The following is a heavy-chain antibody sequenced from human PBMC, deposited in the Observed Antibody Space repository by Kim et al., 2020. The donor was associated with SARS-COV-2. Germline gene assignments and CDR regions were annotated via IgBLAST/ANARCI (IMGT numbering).Heavy chain of an antibody. CDR2: IWYDGSNK. Sequence: GGSLRLSCAASGFTFSSYGMHWVRQAPGKGLEWVSVIWYDGSNKYYADSVKGRFTISSDNSKTTLHLQMNRLRAEDTVVYYCPRGSAPLAYYYCDSY. D-gene: IGHD2-21*01. CDR1: GFTFSSYG. J-gene: IGHJ4*03. V-gene: IGHV3-33*01. CDR3: PRGSAPLAYYYCDSY.